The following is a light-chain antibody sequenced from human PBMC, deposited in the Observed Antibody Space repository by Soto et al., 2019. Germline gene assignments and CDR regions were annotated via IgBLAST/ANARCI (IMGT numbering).Light chain of an antibody. J-gene: IGKJ2*01. Sequence: DIQMTQSPSSLSASVGDRVAITCRASQSINTYLSWYQQKPGKAPKLLIYAASSVLSGVPSRFSGSGSGTDFTLTISSLQSEDFATYYCQQSYGTPYTFGLGTKLEMK. V-gene: IGKV1-39*01. CDR1: QSINTY. CDR2: AAS. CDR3: QQSYGTPYT.